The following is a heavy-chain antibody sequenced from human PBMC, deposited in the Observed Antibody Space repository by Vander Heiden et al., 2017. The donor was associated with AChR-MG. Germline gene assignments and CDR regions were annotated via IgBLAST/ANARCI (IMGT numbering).Heavy chain of an antibody. CDR2: ISAYNGNT. Sequence: QVQLVLSGAEVKKPGASGKVSCKASGYTFTSYGISWVRQAPGQGLEGMGWISAYNGNTNYAQKLQGRVTMTTDTSTSTAYMELRSLRSDDTAVYYCARGLQPDYYDSGGYKAIGYWGQGTLVTVSS. J-gene: IGHJ4*02. D-gene: IGHD3-22*01. V-gene: IGHV1-18*01. CDR1: GYTFTSYG. CDR3: ARGLQPDYYDSGGYKAIGY.